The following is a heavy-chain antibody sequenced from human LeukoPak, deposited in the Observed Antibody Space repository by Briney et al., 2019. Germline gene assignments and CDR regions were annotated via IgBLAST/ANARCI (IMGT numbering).Heavy chain of an antibody. CDR2: ISSSSRYI. Sequence: GGSLRLSCAASGFTFSSYSMNWVRQAPGKGLEWVSSISSSSRYIYYADSVKGRFTISRDNAKNSLYLQMNSLRAEDTAVYYCARDCSGGSCYFKYWGQGTLVTVSS. V-gene: IGHV3-21*01. CDR3: ARDCSGGSCYFKY. J-gene: IGHJ4*02. D-gene: IGHD2-15*01. CDR1: GFTFSSYS.